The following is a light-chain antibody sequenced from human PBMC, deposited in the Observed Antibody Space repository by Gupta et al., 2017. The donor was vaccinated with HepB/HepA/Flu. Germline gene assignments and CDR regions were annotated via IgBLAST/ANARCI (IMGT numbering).Light chain of an antibody. V-gene: IGLV1-47*01. J-gene: IGLJ2*01. CDR3: AAWDDSLSGRHVV. Sequence: QSVLTQPPSASGTPGQRVTISCSGSSSNIGSNYVYWYQQVPGTAPKLLIYRNNDRPSGVPDRISGFKSGTSASLAISGLRSEDEADYYCAAWDDSLSGRHVVFGGGTKLTVL. CDR1: SSNIGSNY. CDR2: RNN.